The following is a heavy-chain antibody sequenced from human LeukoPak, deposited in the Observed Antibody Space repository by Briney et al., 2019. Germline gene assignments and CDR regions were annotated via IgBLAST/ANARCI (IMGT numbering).Heavy chain of an antibody. D-gene: IGHD3-16*02. CDR3: TRGMITFGGVIVKVNWFDP. Sequence: GGSLRLSCTASGFTFGVYAMSWFRQAPGKGLEWVGFIRSKAYGGTTEYAASVKGRFTISRDDSKSIAYLQMNSLKTEDTAVYYCTRGMITFGGVIVKVNWFDPWGQGTLVTVSS. CDR1: GFTFGVYA. V-gene: IGHV3-49*03. CDR2: IRSKAYGGTT. J-gene: IGHJ5*02.